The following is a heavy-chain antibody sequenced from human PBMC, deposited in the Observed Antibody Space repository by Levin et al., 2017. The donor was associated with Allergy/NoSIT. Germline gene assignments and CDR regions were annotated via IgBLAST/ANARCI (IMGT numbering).Heavy chain of an antibody. CDR3: VKDRRGSAAAGAYYSTLEV. CDR2: ISWDSGRI. J-gene: IGHJ6*02. V-gene: IGHV3-9*01. CDR1: GFSFEEYA. D-gene: IGHD6-13*01. Sequence: PGGSLRLSCAASGFSFEEYAMHWVRQVPGKGLEWVAGISWDSGRIGHADAVKGRFTISRDNSKKFLSLQMNTLRPEDTALYFCVKDRRGSAAAGAYYSTLEVWGQGTAVIVS.